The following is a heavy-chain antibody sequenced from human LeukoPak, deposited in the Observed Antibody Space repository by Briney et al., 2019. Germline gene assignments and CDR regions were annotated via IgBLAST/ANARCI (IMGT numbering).Heavy chain of an antibody. V-gene: IGHV1-2*02. Sequence: ASVKVSCKASGYTFTIHHIQWVRQAPGQGLEWMGWINTNSGGTTYSQKFQGRVTMTRDTSISTAYMELSRLRSDDTAVYYCARQYCGGDCYPSDYWGQGTLVTVSS. CDR2: INTNSGGT. CDR3: ARQYCGGDCYPSDY. CDR1: GYTFTIHH. D-gene: IGHD2-21*02. J-gene: IGHJ4*02.